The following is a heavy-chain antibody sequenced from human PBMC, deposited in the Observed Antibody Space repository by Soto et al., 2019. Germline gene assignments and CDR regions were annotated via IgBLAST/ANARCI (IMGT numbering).Heavy chain of an antibody. V-gene: IGHV3-21*01. D-gene: IGHD6-13*01. J-gene: IGHJ6*02. CDR1: GFTFSSYS. Sequence: SLRLSCAASGFTFSSYSMNWVRQAPGKGLEWVSSISSSSSYIYYADSVKGRFTISRDNAKNSLYLQMNSLRAEDTAVYYCARDQGIAAAGYYYYGMDVWGQGTTVTVSS. CDR2: ISSSSSYI. CDR3: ARDQGIAAAGYYYYGMDV.